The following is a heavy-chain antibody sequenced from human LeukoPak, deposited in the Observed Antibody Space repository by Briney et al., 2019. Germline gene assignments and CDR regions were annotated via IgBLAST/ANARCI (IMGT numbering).Heavy chain of an antibody. D-gene: IGHD6-13*01. Sequence: PSETLSLTCTVSGGSISSYYWSWIRQPPGKGLEWIGYIYYSGSTNYNPSLKSRVTISVDTSKNQFSLKLSSVTAADTAVYYCASWRLITAVGSVYYPSMDVGGKGPTVPVSS. CDR3: ASWRLITAVGSVYYPSMDV. J-gene: IGHJ6*04. CDR2: IYYSGST. V-gene: IGHV4-59*01. CDR1: GGSISSYY.